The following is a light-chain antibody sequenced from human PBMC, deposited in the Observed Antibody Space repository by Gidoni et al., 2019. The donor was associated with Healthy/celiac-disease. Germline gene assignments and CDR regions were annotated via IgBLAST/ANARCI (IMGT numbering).Light chain of an antibody. V-gene: IGKV3-20*01. CDR3: QQYGGSPPRLT. Sequence: IVLTQSPGTLSLSPGERATLSCRASQSVSNSYLAWYQQKPGQAPSLLIDGASSRATGIPDRFSGSGSGTDFTLTIGRLDPEDFAMYYCQQYGGSPPRLTFGGGTKVEI. CDR1: QSVSNSY. J-gene: IGKJ4*01. CDR2: GAS.